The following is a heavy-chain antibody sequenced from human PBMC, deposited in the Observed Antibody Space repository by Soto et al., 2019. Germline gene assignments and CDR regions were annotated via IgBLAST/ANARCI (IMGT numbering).Heavy chain of an antibody. V-gene: IGHV1-69*13. CDR2: IIPIFGTA. CDR3: ARHDCISSSCYYYYYYDMDV. Sequence: SVKVSCKASGCTFSSYAISWVRQAPGQGLEWMGGIIPIFGTANYAQKFQGRVTITADESTSTAYMELSSLRSEDTAVYYCARHDCISSSCYYYYYYDMDVWGQGTTVTVSS. J-gene: IGHJ6*02. D-gene: IGHD2-2*01. CDR1: GCTFSSYA.